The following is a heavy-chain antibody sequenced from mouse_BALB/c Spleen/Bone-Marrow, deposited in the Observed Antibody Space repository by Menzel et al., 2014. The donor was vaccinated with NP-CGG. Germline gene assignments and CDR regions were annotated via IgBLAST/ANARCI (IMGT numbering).Heavy chain of an antibody. Sequence: EVKLKESGTELARPGAAVKMSCKASGYTFSNYWMHWIKQRPGQGLEWIGTIHPGNSDTTYNQKFKGKAKLTAVTSTSTAYMELSSLTNEDSAVYYCTTLARNNFDYWGQGTTLTVSS. CDR1: GYTFSNYW. J-gene: IGHJ2*01. V-gene: IGHV1-5*01. D-gene: IGHD3-1*01. CDR3: TTLARNNFDY. CDR2: IHPGNSDT.